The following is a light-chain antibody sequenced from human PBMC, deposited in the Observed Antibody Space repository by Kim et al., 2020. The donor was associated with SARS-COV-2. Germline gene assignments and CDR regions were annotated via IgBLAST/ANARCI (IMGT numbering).Light chain of an antibody. CDR1: QTIGSN. Sequence: EIVMTQSPATLSVSPGERATLSCRASQTIGSNLAWYQQKPGQAPRLLIYGASIRATGFPARFSGSGSGTEFTLTISSLQSEDFAMYYCQQYHKWPPLTFGGGTKVDIK. CDR3: QQYHKWPPLT. J-gene: IGKJ4*01. CDR2: GAS. V-gene: IGKV3-15*01.